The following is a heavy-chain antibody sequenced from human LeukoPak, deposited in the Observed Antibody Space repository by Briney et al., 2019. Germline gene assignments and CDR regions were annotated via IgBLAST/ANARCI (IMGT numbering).Heavy chain of an antibody. CDR2: IYTSGST. Sequence: KSSETLSLTCTVSGGSISSGSYYWNWIRQPAGKGLEWIGRIYTSGSTNYNPSLKSRVTMSVDTSKKQFSLKLSSVTAADTAVYYCARVRGSSGSYEYYHYMDVWGKGTTVTISS. J-gene: IGHJ6*03. V-gene: IGHV4-61*02. CDR3: ARVRGSSGSYEYYHYMDV. CDR1: GGSISSGSYY. D-gene: IGHD1-26*01.